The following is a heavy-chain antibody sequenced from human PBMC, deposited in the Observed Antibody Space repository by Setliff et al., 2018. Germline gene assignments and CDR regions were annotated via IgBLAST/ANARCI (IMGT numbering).Heavy chain of an antibody. V-gene: IGHV1-69*10. CDR2: TIPLLPLP. CDR3: AREREYDFWSGRGWFDP. J-gene: IGHJ5*02. CDR1: GGTFA. D-gene: IGHD3-3*01. Sequence: GASVKVSCKASGGTFAITWVRQAPGQGLEWMGGTIPLLPLPNYAVKFQGRVTITVDKSTNTAYMELRSLRSDDTAVYYCAREREYDFWSGRGWFDPWGQGTLVTVSS.